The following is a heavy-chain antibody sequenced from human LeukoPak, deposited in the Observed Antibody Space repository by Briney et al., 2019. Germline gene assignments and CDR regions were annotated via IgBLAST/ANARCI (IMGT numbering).Heavy chain of an antibody. CDR2: IFGWGGRT. CDR3: AKGRNGDYDAFDI. D-gene: IGHD3-22*01. J-gene: IGHJ3*02. V-gene: IGHV3-23*01. CDR1: GLTLSSLA. Sequence: GESLTLSCAASGLTLSSLAMKWVRPAPGKALEWVSSIFGWGGRTYYVDFVKGRSTISRDNSKNTLYLQMNSLRAEDTAVYYCAKGRNGDYDAFDIWGQGTVVTVSA.